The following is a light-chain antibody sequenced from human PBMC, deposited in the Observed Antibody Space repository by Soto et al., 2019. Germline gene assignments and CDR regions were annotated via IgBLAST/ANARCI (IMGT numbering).Light chain of an antibody. V-gene: IGKV1-5*01. CDR2: DVS. CDR3: QQYKDYXWT. J-gene: IGKJ1*01. CDR1: QTVERW. Sequence: DIQISQSPSTLRDSVGERVTIYCRASQTVERWLAWYQQKPGKAPKILXSDVSSLERGVPSRFSVSGSATEFTLTISGLKHDDFATYYCQQYKDYXWTFCQGTKVDIK.